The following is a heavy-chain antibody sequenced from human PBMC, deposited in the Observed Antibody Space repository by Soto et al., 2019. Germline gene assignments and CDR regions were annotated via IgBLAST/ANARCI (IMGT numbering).Heavy chain of an antibody. CDR3: ARLAVEEQLAYYYYYMDV. CDR1: GGSISSYY. V-gene: IGHV4-59*08. D-gene: IGHD6-13*01. CDR2: IYYSGST. J-gene: IGHJ6*03. Sequence: ETLSLTCTVSGGSISSYYWSWIRQPPGKGLEWIGYIYYSGSTNYNPSLKSRVTISVDTSKNQFSLKLSSVTAADTAVYYCARLAVEEQLAYYYYYMDVWGKGTTVTVSS.